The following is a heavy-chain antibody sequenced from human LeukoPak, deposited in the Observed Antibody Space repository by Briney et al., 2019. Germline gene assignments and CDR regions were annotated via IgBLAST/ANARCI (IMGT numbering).Heavy chain of an antibody. CDR2: MNPNSGKT. CDR1: GYTFTSYD. D-gene: IGHD4-11*01. V-gene: IGHV1-8*03. J-gene: IGHJ6*03. CDR3: ARTLGNYGDYYYYYYMDV. Sequence: ASVKVSCKASGYTFTSYDINWVRQATGRGLEWMGWMNPNSGKTGYAQKFQGRVTITRNTSISTAYMELSSLRSEDTAVYYCARTLGNYGDYYYYYYMDVWGKGTTVTVSS.